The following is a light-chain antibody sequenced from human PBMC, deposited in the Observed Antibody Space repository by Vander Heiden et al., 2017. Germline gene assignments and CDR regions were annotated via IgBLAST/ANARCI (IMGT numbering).Light chain of an antibody. V-gene: IGLV3-1*01. J-gene: IGLJ2*01. CDR1: EVGKKF. CDR3: QAWNDSTVI. Sequence: SYDLTQPPSLSVSPGQTATITCSGDEVGKKFTSWFQQKPGQSPLLVMYQDKKRPSGIPDRFSGSNFATTATLTISGTQAVDDSYYYSQAWNDSTVIFGGGTKLTVL. CDR2: QDK.